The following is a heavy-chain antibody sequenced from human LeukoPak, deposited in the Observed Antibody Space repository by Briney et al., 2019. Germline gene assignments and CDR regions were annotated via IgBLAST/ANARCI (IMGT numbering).Heavy chain of an antibody. Sequence: GRSLRLSCAASGFTFSSYAMHWVRQAPGKGQEWEAVISYDGSNKYYADSVKGRFTISRDNSKNTLYLQMNSLRAEDTAVYYCARASQYYDILTGYSRVLDYWGQGTLVTVSS. J-gene: IGHJ4*02. CDR2: ISYDGSNK. CDR1: GFTFSSYA. CDR3: ARASQYYDILTGYSRVLDY. D-gene: IGHD3-9*01. V-gene: IGHV3-30*04.